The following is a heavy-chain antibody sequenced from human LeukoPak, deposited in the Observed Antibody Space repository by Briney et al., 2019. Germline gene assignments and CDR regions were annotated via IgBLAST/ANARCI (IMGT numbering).Heavy chain of an antibody. D-gene: IGHD2-2*01. CDR3: RAVAEPYCSSTSCYPWAYYMDV. J-gene: IGHJ6*03. V-gene: IGHV4-4*07. CDR1: GGSISSYY. CDR2: IYTSGST. Sequence: PSETLSLTCTVSGGSISSYYWSWIRQPAGKGLEWIGRIYTSGSTNYNPSLKSRVTMSVDTSKNQFSLKLSSVTAADTAVYYCRAVAEPYCSSTSCYPWAYYMDVWGKGTTVTVSS.